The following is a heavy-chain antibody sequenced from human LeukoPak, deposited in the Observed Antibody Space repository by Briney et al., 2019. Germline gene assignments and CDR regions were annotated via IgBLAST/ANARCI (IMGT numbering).Heavy chain of an antibody. CDR3: AKDHMRYCSSTSCYGNNWFDP. V-gene: IGHV3-30*02. D-gene: IGHD2-2*01. CDR1: GFTFSSYG. CDR2: IRYDGSNK. J-gene: IGHJ5*02. Sequence: PVGSLRLSCAASGFTFSSYGMHWVRQAPGKGLEWVAFIRYDGSNKYYADSVKGRFTISRDNSKNTLYLQMNSLRAEDTAVYYCAKDHMRYCSSTSCYGNNWFDPWGQGTLVTVS.